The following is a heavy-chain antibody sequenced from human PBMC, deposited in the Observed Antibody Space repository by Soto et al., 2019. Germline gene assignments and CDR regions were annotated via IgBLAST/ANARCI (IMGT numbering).Heavy chain of an antibody. V-gene: IGHV3-30-3*01. CDR2: ISYDGGSK. CDR1: GFTFSTYA. CDR3: AQRGPGGTNYFDY. D-gene: IGHD2-8*01. J-gene: IGHJ4*02. Sequence: QVQLVESGGGVVQPGRSLRLSCAASGFTFSTYAMHWVRQAPGKGLEWVAFISYDGGSKYYADSLKGRITISRDNSKNTLYLQMNSLTTDDTAVYYCAQRGPGGTNYFDYWGQGTLVTVSS.